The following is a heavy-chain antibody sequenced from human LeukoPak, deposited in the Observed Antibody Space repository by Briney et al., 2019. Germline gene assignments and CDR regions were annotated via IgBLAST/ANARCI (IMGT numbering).Heavy chain of an antibody. CDR2: VSQSGGA. D-gene: IGHD4-23*01. V-gene: IGHV4-34*01. J-gene: IGHJ3*02. CDR3: AGSYGGNAVGPFDI. CDR1: GGSFSGYH. Sequence: PSETLSLTCAVSGGSFSGYHWTWIRQTPGKGLEWIGEVSQSGGASYNPSLKSRVTISVETSKNLSSLKLNSVTAADTAMYYCAGSYGGNAVGPFDIWGQGTTVIVPS.